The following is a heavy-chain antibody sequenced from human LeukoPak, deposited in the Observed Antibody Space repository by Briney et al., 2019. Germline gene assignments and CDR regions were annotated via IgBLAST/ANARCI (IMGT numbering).Heavy chain of an antibody. V-gene: IGHV1-2*02. Sequence: ASVKVSCKASGYTFTGYYMHWVRQAPGQGLEWMGWINPDSGGTNYAQKFQGRVTMTRDTSISTAYMELSRLRSDDTAVYYCVMSGDYVYRGVYWGQGTLVTVSS. CDR3: VMSGDYVYRGVY. CDR1: GYTFTGYY. D-gene: IGHD4-17*01. CDR2: INPDSGGT. J-gene: IGHJ4*02.